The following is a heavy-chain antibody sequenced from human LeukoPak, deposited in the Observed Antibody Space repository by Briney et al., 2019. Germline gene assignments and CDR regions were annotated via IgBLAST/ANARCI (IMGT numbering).Heavy chain of an antibody. CDR1: GFTFDDYG. CDR3: ARESVFGVVYYFDY. Sequence: GSLRLSCAASGFTFDDYGMSWVRQAPGKGLEWVSGINWNGGSTGYADSVKGRFTISRDNAKNSLYLQMNRLRAEDTALYYCARESVFGVVYYFDYWGQGTLVTVSS. D-gene: IGHD3-3*01. CDR2: INWNGGST. J-gene: IGHJ4*02. V-gene: IGHV3-20*04.